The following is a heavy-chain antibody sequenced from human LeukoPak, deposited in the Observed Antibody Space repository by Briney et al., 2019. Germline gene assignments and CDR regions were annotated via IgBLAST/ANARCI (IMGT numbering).Heavy chain of an antibody. CDR3: ARGLGSAFDY. D-gene: IGHD3-9*01. Sequence: RASVKLSCTASEYTFTNSGSNWVRQAPGQGLEWMGWSSAYNGDTNYAQKFQGRITMTTDTSTNTAYMQLRGLRTDDTAVYYCARGLGSAFDYWGQGTLVTVSS. V-gene: IGHV1-18*01. CDR1: EYTFTNSG. J-gene: IGHJ4*02. CDR2: SSAYNGDT.